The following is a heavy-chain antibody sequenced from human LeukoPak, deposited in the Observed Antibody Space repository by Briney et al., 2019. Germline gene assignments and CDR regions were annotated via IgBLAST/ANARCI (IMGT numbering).Heavy chain of an antibody. CDR2: IYPGDSDT. Sequence: PGESLKISCKGSGYSFTSYWIGRVRQMPGKGLEWMGIIYPGDSDTRYSPSFQGQVTISADKSISTAYLQWSSLKASDTAMYYCARLSYYYDSSGEGAFDIWGQGTMVTVSS. D-gene: IGHD3-22*01. CDR3: ARLSYYYDSSGEGAFDI. J-gene: IGHJ3*02. CDR1: GYSFTSYW. V-gene: IGHV5-51*01.